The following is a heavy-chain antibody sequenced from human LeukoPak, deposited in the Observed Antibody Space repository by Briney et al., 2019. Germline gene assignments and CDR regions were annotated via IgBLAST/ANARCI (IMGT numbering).Heavy chain of an antibody. V-gene: IGHV4-34*01. CDR2: INHSGST. D-gene: IGHD3-3*01. CDR1: GGSSSGYY. Sequence: PSETLSLTCAVYGGSSSGYYWSWIRQPPGKGLEWIGEINHSGSTNYNPSLKSRVTISVDTSKNQFSLKLSSVTAADTAVYYCARSTYDFWSGYYSRFDPWGQGTLVTVSS. CDR3: ARSTYDFWSGYYSRFDP. J-gene: IGHJ5*02.